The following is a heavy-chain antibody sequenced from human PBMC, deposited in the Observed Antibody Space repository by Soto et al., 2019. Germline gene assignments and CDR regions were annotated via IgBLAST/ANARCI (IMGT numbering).Heavy chain of an antibody. CDR1: GFTFSSYG. CDR3: AKDIYKGAAGTLLDY. CDR2: ISYDGSNN. D-gene: IGHD6-13*01. V-gene: IGHV3-30*18. Sequence: LRLSCAASGFTFSSYGMHWVRQAPGKGLEWVAVISYDGSNNYYADSVKGRFTISRDNSKNTLYLEMDSLRAEDTAVYYCAKDIYKGAAGTLLDYWGQGTLVTVSS. J-gene: IGHJ4*02.